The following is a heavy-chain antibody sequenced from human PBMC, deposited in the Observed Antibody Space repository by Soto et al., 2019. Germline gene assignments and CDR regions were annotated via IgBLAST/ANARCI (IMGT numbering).Heavy chain of an antibody. V-gene: IGHV3-23*01. J-gene: IGHJ4*02. CDR3: GKERRGSGWSVCNF. D-gene: IGHD6-19*01. Sequence: VQLLESGGGLVQPGGSLRLSCAASGFTFSDYAMNWVRQAPGKGLEWVSDISGNGASARYADSVKGRFTISRDNSKNTLYLQMNSLRVDDMAVYYCGKERRGSGWSVCNFWGQGTLVTVSS. CDR1: GFTFSDYA. CDR2: ISGNGASA.